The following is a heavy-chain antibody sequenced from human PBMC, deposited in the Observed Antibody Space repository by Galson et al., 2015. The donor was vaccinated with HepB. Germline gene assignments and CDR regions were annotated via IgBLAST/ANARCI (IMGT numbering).Heavy chain of an antibody. Sequence: SCKASGGTFSSYAISWVRQAPGQGLEWMGGIIPIFGTANYAQKFQGRVTITADESTSTAYMELSSLRSEDTAVYYCARGFASLKYSYDYYYYGMDVWGQGTTVTVSS. D-gene: IGHD5-18*01. CDR1: GGTFSSYA. CDR3: ARGFASLKYSYDYYYYGMDV. CDR2: IIPIFGTA. J-gene: IGHJ6*02. V-gene: IGHV1-69*01.